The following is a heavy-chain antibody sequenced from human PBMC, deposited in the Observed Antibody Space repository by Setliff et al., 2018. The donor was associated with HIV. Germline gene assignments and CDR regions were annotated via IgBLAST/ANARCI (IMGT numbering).Heavy chain of an antibody. CDR2: IYYSGST. Sequence: PSETLSLTCTVSGGSISSSSYYWGWIRQPPGKGLEWIGSIYYSGSTYYNPSLKSRVTISVDTSKNQFSLKLSSVTAADTAVYYCARLYYDFWSGYYSFGRERAFDIRGQGTMVTVSS. V-gene: IGHV4-39*01. CDR1: GGSISSSSYY. D-gene: IGHD3-3*01. J-gene: IGHJ3*02. CDR3: ARLYYDFWSGYYSFGRERAFDI.